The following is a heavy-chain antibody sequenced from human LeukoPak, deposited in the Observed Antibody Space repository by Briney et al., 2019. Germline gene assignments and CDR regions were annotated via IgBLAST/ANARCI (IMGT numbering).Heavy chain of an antibody. Sequence: ASVKVSCKASGYTFTGYYMHWVRQAPGQGLEWMGGINPNSGGTNYAQKFQGRVTMTRDTSISTAYMELSRLRSDDTVVYYCARSRWGGYRGSVYFAYWGQRTLVTVSS. CDR1: GYTFTGYY. J-gene: IGHJ4*02. CDR3: ARSRWGGYRGSVYFAY. V-gene: IGHV1-2*05. D-gene: IGHD3-10*01. CDR2: INPNSGGT.